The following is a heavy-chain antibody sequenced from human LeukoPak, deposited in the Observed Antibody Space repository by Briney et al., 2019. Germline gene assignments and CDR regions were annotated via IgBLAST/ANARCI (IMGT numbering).Heavy chain of an antibody. CDR2: ISGYNGNT. CDR3: ARDHGDFVGVRLGLDS. V-gene: IGHV1-18*01. CDR1: GYTFTNYG. Sequence: GASVKVSCKASGYTFTNYGISWVRQAPGQGLEWVGRISGYNGNTDYAQKVEDRVTVTADTSTAYLELRSLTSDDTAVYYCARDHGDFVGVRLGLDSWGQGTLVTVSS. D-gene: IGHD4-17*01. J-gene: IGHJ4*02.